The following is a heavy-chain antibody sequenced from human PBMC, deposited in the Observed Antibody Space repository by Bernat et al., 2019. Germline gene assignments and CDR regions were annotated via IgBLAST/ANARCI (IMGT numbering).Heavy chain of an antibody. D-gene: IGHD6-13*01. CDR3: AKDRESSSWYVP. J-gene: IGHJ4*02. Sequence: EVQLVESGGGWVQPGGSLRLSCAVSGFTFSSSAMGWVRQAPGKGLEWVSTISGSGGTTYYADSVKGRFTISRDNSKNTLYLQMNSLRAEDTAVYYCAKDRESSSWYVPWGQGTLVTVSS. V-gene: IGHV3-23*04. CDR2: ISGSGGTT. CDR1: GFTFSSSA.